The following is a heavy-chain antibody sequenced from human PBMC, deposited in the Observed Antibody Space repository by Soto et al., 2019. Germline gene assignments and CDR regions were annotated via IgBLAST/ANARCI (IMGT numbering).Heavy chain of an antibody. Sequence: GESLKISCKGSGYSFTSYWISWVRQMPGKGLEWMGRIDPSDSYTNYSPSFQGHVTISADKSISTAYLQWSSLKASDTAMYYCASPIAAAGTLDYGMDVWGQGTTVTVSS. V-gene: IGHV5-10-1*01. J-gene: IGHJ6*02. CDR1: GYSFTSYW. CDR2: IDPSDSYT. CDR3: ASPIAAAGTLDYGMDV. D-gene: IGHD6-13*01.